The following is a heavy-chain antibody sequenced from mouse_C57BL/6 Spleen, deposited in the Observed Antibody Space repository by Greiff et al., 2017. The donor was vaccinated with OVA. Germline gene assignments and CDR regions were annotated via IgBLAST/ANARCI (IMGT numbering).Heavy chain of an antibody. D-gene: IGHD5-1-1*01. Sequence: VQLQQPGAELVRPGSSVKLSCKASGYTFTSYWMHWVKQRPIQGLEWIGNIGPSDSETHYNQKFKDKATLTVDKSSSTAYMQLSSLTSEDSAVYYCARKGDTPAFDVWGTGTTVTVSS. CDR1: GYTFTSYW. J-gene: IGHJ1*03. CDR3: ARKGDTPAFDV. CDR2: IGPSDSET. V-gene: IGHV1-52*01.